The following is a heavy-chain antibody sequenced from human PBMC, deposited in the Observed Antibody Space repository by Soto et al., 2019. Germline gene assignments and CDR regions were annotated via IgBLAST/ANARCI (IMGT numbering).Heavy chain of an antibody. CDR1: GYSLTGYY. Sequence: QAQLVQSRAEMKKSGASLKISCGASGYSLTGYYLHWLRQAPGQGLVWMGWLNPDRGEANYTLKVHGRVTMTRDTTSSISNLEMWTLTSDDTAIYYCARGGYYESGLDKGDLDVWGQGTFVTVSS. CDR3: ARGGYYESGLDKGDLDV. D-gene: IGHD3-3*01. J-gene: IGHJ3*01. V-gene: IGHV1-2*02. CDR2: LNPDRGEA.